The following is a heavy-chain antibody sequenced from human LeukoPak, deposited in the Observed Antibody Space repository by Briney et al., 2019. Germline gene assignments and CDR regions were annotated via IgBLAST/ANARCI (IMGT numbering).Heavy chain of an antibody. V-gene: IGHV3-30*18. CDR3: AKDAGSGWYVPGY. D-gene: IGHD6-19*01. CDR1: GXTFXAXX. CDR2: IXYXGSHE. J-gene: IGHJ4*02. Sequence: PGGSLRLSCAASGXTFXAXXXXXXXXAPXXXXXWXALIXYXGSHEFXXDSVKGRFTISRDNSKNTLYLQMNSLRAEDTAVYXCAKDAGSGWYVPGYWGQGTLVTVSS.